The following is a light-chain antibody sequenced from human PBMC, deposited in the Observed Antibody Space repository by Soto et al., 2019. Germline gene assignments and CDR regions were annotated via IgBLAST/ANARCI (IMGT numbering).Light chain of an antibody. V-gene: IGKV1-5*03. CDR1: QSISSW. J-gene: IGKJ4*01. CDR3: QQYLSYPLT. CDR2: KAS. Sequence: DIQMTQSPSTLSASVGDRVTITCRASQSISSWLAWYQQKPGKAPKLLIYKASTLESGVPSRFSGSGSGTEVTLTISSLQPDDFAAYYCQQYLSYPLTFGGGTKVEIK.